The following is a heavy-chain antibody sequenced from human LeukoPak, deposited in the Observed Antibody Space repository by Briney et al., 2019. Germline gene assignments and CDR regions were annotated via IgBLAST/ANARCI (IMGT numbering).Heavy chain of an antibody. V-gene: IGHV1-69*01. CDR2: IIPIFGTA. CDR1: GGTFISYA. CDR3: AREYSGYDWYYGMDV. Sequence: GASVKVSCKASGGTFISYAISWVRQAPGQGLEWMGGIIPIFGTANYAQKFQGRVTITADESTSTAYMELSSLRSEDTAVYYCAREYSGYDWYYGMDVWGQGTTVTVSS. J-gene: IGHJ6*02. D-gene: IGHD5-12*01.